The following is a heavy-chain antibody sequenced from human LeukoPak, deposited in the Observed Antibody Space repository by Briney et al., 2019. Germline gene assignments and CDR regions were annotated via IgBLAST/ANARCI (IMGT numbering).Heavy chain of an antibody. V-gene: IGHV3-66*01. D-gene: IGHD3-16*01. Sequence: PGGSLRLSCAASGFTFSSNAMSWVRQAPGKGLEWVSVIYSGGSTYYADSVKGRFTISRGNSKNTLYLQMNSLRAEDTAVYYCAREVGAYDYVWGSPSAYWGQGTLVTVSS. J-gene: IGHJ4*02. CDR3: AREVGAYDYVWGSPSAY. CDR2: IYSGGST. CDR1: GFTFSSNA.